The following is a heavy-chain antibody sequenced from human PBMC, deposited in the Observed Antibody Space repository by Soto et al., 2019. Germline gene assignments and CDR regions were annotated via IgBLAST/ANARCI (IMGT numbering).Heavy chain of an antibody. CDR1: GYTFTSYG. CDR2: ISAYNGNT. J-gene: IGHJ4*02. CDR3: ARDGMSSSWPRELDY. Sequence: QVQLVQSGAEVKKRGASVKVSCKASGYTFTSYGIRWVRQAPGHELEWMGWISAYNGNTNYAQKRQGRVTMTTDTSTSTAYMELRSLRSDDTAVYYCARDGMSSSWPRELDYWGQGTLVTVSS. V-gene: IGHV1-18*01. D-gene: IGHD6-13*01.